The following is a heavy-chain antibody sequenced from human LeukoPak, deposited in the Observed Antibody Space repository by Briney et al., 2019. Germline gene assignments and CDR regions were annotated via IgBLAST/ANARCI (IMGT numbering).Heavy chain of an antibody. J-gene: IGHJ4*02. CDR2: INPNSGGT. V-gene: IGHV1-2*02. CDR3: ARNTYYFDNSAGTFDF. D-gene: IGHD3-22*01. Sequence: ASVKVSCKASGYTFTDYSIHWVRQAPGQGLEWMGWINPNSGGTNYVQKFQGRITMTRDTSINTAYMELSRLRPDDTAVFYCARNTYYFDNSAGTFDFWGQGTLVTVSS. CDR1: GYTFTDYS.